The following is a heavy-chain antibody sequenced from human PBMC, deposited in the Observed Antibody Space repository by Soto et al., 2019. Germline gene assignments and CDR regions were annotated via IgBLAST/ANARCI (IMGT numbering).Heavy chain of an antibody. CDR3: VKDWGRYCSDRTCYLFDD. Sequence: GGSLRLSCAASGFTFSTYVMHWVRQAPDKGLQWVAVISYDGSSKYYADSVKGRFTISRDNSNNTLYLQMNSLRAEDTAVYYCVKDWGRYCSDRTCYLFDDWGQGTLVTVSS. V-gene: IGHV3-30*18. CDR2: ISYDGSSK. CDR1: GFTFSTYV. J-gene: IGHJ4*02. D-gene: IGHD2-15*01.